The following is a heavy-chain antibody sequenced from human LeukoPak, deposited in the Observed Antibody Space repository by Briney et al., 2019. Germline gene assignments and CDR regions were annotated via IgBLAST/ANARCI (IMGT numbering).Heavy chain of an antibody. CDR3: AREGDVDSSPLPDC. CDR2: ISSSSSYI. Sequence: GGSLRLSCAASGFTFSSYSMNWVRQAPGKGLEWVSSISSSSSYIYYADSVKGRFTISRDNAKNSLYLQMNSLRAEDTAVYYCAREGDVDSSPLPDCWGQGTLVTVSS. CDR1: GFTFSSYS. V-gene: IGHV3-21*01. J-gene: IGHJ4*02. D-gene: IGHD3-22*01.